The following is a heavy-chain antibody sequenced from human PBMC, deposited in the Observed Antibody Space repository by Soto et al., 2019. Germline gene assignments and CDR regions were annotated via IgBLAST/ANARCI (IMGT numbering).Heavy chain of an antibody. Sequence: ASVKVSCKASGYTFTGYYMHWVRQAPGQGLEWMGWINPNSGGTNYAQKFQGWVTMTRDTSISTAYMELSRLRSDDTAVYYCARGNVLRFFLWLPTHYYGMDVWGPGTTVTVFS. V-gene: IGHV1-2*04. D-gene: IGHD3-3*01. CDR3: ARGNVLRFFLWLPTHYYGMDV. J-gene: IGHJ6*02. CDR1: GYTFTGYY. CDR2: INPNSGGT.